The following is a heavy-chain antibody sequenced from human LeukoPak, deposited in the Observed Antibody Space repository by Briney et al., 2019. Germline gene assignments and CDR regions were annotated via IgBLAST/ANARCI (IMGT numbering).Heavy chain of an antibody. V-gene: IGHV5-51*01. CDR3: ARPQEEVGATTSIYAFDI. CDR1: GYSFISYW. CDR2: IYPGDSDT. Sequence: PGESLKISCKGSGYSFISYWIGWVRQMPGKGLEWMGIIYPGDSDTRYSPSFQGQVTISADKSISTAYLQWSSLKASDTAMYYCARPQEEVGATTSIYAFDIWGQGTMVTVSS. J-gene: IGHJ3*02. D-gene: IGHD1-26*01.